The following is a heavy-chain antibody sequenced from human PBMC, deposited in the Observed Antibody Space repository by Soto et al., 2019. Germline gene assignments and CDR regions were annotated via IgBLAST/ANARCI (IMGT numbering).Heavy chain of an antibody. V-gene: IGHV3-48*03. D-gene: IGHD2-2*01. J-gene: IGHJ3*01. CDR3: ARRGSS. CDR1: GFTFSSSE. CDR2: IHPGGQII. Sequence: LRLSCAASGFTFSSSEMYWVRQAPGKGLEWVSYIHPGGQIIFYADSVKGRFTISRDNAKNSVYLQMNNLRAEDTAVYYCARRGSSWGQGTMVTVSS.